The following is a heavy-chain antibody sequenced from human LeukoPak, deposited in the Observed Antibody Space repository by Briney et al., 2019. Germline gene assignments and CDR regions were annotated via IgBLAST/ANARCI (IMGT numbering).Heavy chain of an antibody. J-gene: IGHJ4*02. Sequence: GGSLRLSCAASGFTFSSYGMHWVRQAPGKGLEWVAFIRYGGSNIYYADSVKGRFTISRDNSKNTLYLQMNSLRAEDTAVYYCSKDEREAHGAMVVYYFVYWGEGALVTVSS. CDR2: IRYGGSNI. CDR1: GFTFSSYG. D-gene: IGHD2-8*02. CDR3: SKDEREAHGAMVVYYFVY. V-gene: IGHV3-30*02.